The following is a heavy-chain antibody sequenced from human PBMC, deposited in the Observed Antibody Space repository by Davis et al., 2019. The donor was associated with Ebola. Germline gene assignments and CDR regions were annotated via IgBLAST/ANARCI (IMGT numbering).Heavy chain of an antibody. CDR2: ISGSGGST. V-gene: IGHV3-23*01. CDR3: VKGLTLTGYFDY. CDR1: VITFSSYA. D-gene: IGHD1-14*01. J-gene: IGHJ4*02. Sequence: GESLKISCTDPVITFSSYAMTWVRQAPGKGLEWVSAISGSGGSTYYADSVKGRFTISRDNSKNTLYLQMSSLRAEDTAVYYCVKGLTLTGYFDYWGQGTLVTVSS.